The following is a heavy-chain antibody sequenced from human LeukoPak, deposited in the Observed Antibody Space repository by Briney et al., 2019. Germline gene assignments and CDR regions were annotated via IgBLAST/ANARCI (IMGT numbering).Heavy chain of an antibody. CDR3: AKYRGSGWQYYFDY. V-gene: IGHV3-30*04. CDR1: GFTFSSYA. J-gene: IGHJ4*02. D-gene: IGHD6-19*01. CDR2: ISYDGSNK. Sequence: GGSLRLSCAASGFTFSSYAMHWVRQAPGKGLEWVAVISYDGSNKYYADSVKDRFTISRDNSKNTLYLQMNSLRAEDTAVYYCAKYRGSGWQYYFDYWGQGTLVTVSS.